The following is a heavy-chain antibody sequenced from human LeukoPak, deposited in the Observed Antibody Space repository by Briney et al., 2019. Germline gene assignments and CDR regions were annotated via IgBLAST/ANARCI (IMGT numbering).Heavy chain of an antibody. CDR1: GGSISSSSYY. D-gene: IGHD3-10*01. CDR2: IYYSGST. CDR3: ARGSYGSGPRL. J-gene: IGHJ4*02. Sequence: PSETLSLTCTVSGGSISSSSYYWGWIRQPPGKGLEWIGSIYYSGSTYYNPSLKSRVTISVDTSKNQFSLKLSSVTAADTAVYYCARGSYGSGPRLWGQGTLVTVSS. V-gene: IGHV4-39*01.